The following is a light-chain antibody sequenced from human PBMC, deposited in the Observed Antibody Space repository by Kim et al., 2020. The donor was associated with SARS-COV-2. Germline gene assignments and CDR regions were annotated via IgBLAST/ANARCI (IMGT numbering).Light chain of an antibody. V-gene: IGLV3-1*01. CDR3: QAWDSSTVV. J-gene: IGLJ2*01. Sequence: VSPGQTASITCSGDKLGDKYACWYQQKPDQSPVLVIYQDSKWPSGIPERFSGSNSGNTATLTISGTQAMDEADYYCQAWDSSTVVFGGGTQLTVL. CDR1: KLGDKY. CDR2: QDS.